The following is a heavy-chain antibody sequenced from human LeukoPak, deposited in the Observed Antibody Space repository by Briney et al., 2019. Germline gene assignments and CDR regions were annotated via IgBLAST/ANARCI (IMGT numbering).Heavy chain of an antibody. CDR3: AKEEVPKDY. CDR1: GFTLDNTA. Sequence: GGSLRLSCAVSGFTLDNTAMCWVRQAPGKGLEWISGISRMGFTTYYADSVNGRFTISRDTSKNTLYLQMDTLRPEDTALYYCAKEEVPKDYWGQGTLVTVSS. J-gene: IGHJ4*02. CDR2: ISRMGFTT. V-gene: IGHV3-23*01.